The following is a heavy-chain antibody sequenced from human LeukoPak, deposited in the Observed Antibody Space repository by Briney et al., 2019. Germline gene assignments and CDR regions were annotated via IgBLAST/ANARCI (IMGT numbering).Heavy chain of an antibody. CDR3: ASTYSYGSYYFDY. D-gene: IGHD5-18*01. J-gene: IGHJ4*02. V-gene: IGHV4-38-2*01. CDR2: IYYSGST. Sequence: SETLSLTCAVSGYSISSGYYWGWIRQPPGKGLEWIGSIYYSGSTYYNPSLKSRVTISVDTSKNQFSLKLSSVTAADTAVYYCASTYSYGSYYFDYWGQGTLVTVSS. CDR1: GYSISSGYY.